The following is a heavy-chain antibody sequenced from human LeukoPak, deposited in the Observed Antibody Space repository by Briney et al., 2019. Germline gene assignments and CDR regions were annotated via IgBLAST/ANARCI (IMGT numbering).Heavy chain of an antibody. CDR2: IWYDGSNK. J-gene: IGHJ4*02. Sequence: QPGGSLRLSCAASGFTFSSYGMHWVRQAPGKGLEWVAVIWYDGSNKYYADSVKGRFTISRDNSKNTLYLQMNSLRAEDTAVYYCAKRYDFWSGYVDYWGQGTLVTVSS. CDR1: GFTFSSYG. V-gene: IGHV3-33*06. CDR3: AKRYDFWSGYVDY. D-gene: IGHD3-3*01.